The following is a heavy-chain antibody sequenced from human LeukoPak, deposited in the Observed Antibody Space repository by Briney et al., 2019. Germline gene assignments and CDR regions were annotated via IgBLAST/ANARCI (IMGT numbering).Heavy chain of an antibody. D-gene: IGHD6-13*01. CDR2: ISTYNGNT. J-gene: IGHJ5*02. CDR1: GYTFTSYD. CDR3: ARAIGAADNTNWFDP. V-gene: IGHV1-18*01. Sequence: ASVKVSCKASGYTFTSYDISWVRQAPGQGLEWMGWISTYNGNTDYAQKLQGRVTMTTDTSTSTAYMELRSLRSDDTAVYYCARAIGAADNTNWFDPWGQGTLVTVSS.